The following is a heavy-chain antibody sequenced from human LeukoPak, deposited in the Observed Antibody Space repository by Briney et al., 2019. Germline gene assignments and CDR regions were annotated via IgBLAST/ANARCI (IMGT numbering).Heavy chain of an antibody. V-gene: IGHV1-18*01. CDR2: ISAYNGNT. J-gene: IGHJ6*02. Sequence: ASVTVSCKASGYTFTSYGISWVRQAPGQGLEWMGWISAYNGNTNYAQKLQGRVTMTTDTSTSTAYMELRSLRSDDTAVYYCARDLYDFWSGYYGYYYYGMDVWGQGTTVTVSS. D-gene: IGHD3-3*01. CDR1: GYTFTSYG. CDR3: ARDLYDFWSGYYGYYYYGMDV.